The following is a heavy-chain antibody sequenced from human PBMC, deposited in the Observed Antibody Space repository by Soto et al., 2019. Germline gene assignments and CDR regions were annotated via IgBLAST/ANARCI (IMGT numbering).Heavy chain of an antibody. J-gene: IGHJ4*02. D-gene: IGHD3-10*01. CDR1: GFIFSDYY. CDR3: ARDLDGSGTFDH. Sequence: QVQLVESGGGLVKPGGSLRLSCAASGFIFSDYYMSWIRQAPGKGLEWVSYITSSRSYTNYADSVKGRFTISRDNAKNSLYLQMNSLRAEDTAVYHCARDLDGSGTFDHWGQGTLVTVSS. V-gene: IGHV3-11*05. CDR2: ITSSRSYT.